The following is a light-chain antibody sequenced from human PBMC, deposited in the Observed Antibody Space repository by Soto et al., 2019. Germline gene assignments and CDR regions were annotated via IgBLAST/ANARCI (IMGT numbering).Light chain of an antibody. CDR3: QQLDSYPIT. CDR1: QGISSY. CDR2: AAS. J-gene: IGKJ5*01. Sequence: IQLTQSPSSLSASVGDIVTMTCRASQGISSYLAWYQQKPGKAPKLLIYAASTLQSGVPSTFSGSASGTDFTLTISSLQPEDFATYFCQQLDSYPITFGQGTRLETK. V-gene: IGKV1-9*01.